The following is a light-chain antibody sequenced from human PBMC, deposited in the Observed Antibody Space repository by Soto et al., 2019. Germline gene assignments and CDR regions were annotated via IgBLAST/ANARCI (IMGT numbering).Light chain of an antibody. V-gene: IGKV1-9*01. CDR2: GAS. J-gene: IGKJ4*01. CDR3: QQINTYPA. CDR1: QGIGSY. Sequence: DLPLTQSPSFLSASVGDRVTITCRDSQGIGSYLGWYQQAPGKAPKLLIYGASTLQSGVPSRFSGSGSGTEFTLTISILQPEDVATYFCQQINTYPAFGGGTKVEI.